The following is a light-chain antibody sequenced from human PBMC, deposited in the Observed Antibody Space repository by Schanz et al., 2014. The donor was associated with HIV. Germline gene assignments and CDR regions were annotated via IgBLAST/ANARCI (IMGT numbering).Light chain of an antibody. Sequence: EIVMTQSPATLSVSPGERATLSCRASQSVSSNLAWYQQKPGQAPRLLIYGATSRATGIPGRFSGSGSGTDFTLTINSLEPEDFAVYYCQQYGSSPLFGQGTKVEIK. CDR3: QQYGSSPL. CDR1: QSVSSN. V-gene: IGKV3-20*01. CDR2: GAT. J-gene: IGKJ1*01.